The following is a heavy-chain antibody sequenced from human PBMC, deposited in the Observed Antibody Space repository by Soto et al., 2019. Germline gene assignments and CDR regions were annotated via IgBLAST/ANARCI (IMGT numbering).Heavy chain of an antibody. CDR1: GYSFATYW. J-gene: IGHJ4*02. Sequence: PGESLKISCKGSGYSFATYWIGWVRQMPGKGLEWMGIIYPGDSDTRYSPSFQGQVTMSADKSINTAYLQWSSLKASDTAMYYCATGGYCTTTSCYNCFDDWGEGSLVTV. D-gene: IGHD2-2*02. V-gene: IGHV5-51*01. CDR2: IYPGDSDT. CDR3: ATGGYCTTTSCYNCFDD.